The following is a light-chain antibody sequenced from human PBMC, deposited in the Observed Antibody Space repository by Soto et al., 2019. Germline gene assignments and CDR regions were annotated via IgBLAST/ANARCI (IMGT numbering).Light chain of an antibody. J-gene: IGKJ1*01. CDR1: QGISDY. CDR3: QKYNRTPRT. V-gene: IGKV1-27*01. Sequence: DIQMTQSPSSLSASVGDRVTITCRASQGISDYLACYQQKPGKVPKLLIYEASTLQSGVPSRFSGSGSGTDFTLTISSLQPEDVATNYCQKYNRTPRTFGQGTKVEIK. CDR2: EAS.